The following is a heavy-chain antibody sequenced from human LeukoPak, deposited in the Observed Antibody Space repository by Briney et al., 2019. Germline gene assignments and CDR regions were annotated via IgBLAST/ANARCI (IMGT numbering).Heavy chain of an antibody. D-gene: IGHD6-13*01. J-gene: IGHJ4*02. CDR3: ARLRAAAGTAYYFDY. V-gene: IGHV4-38-2*01. CDR1: GFTFSSYW. CDR2: IYHSGST. Sequence: GSLRLSCAASGFTFSSYWMSWVRQAPGKGLEWIGSIYHSGSTYYNPSLKSRVTISVDTSKNQFSLKLSSVTAADTAVYYCARLRAAAGTAYYFDYWGQGTLVTVSS.